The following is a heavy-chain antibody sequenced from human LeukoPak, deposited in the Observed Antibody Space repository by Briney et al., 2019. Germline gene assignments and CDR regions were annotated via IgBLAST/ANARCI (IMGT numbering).Heavy chain of an antibody. V-gene: IGHV4-34*01. J-gene: IGHJ3*02. CDR2: INHSGST. Sequence: SETLSLTCAVYGGSFSGYYWSWIRQPPGKGLEWFGEINHSGSTNDHPSLKSRVTISVDTSKNQFSLKLSSVTAADTAIYYCARGLRTLIAARPSAFDIWGQGTMVTASS. CDR1: GGSFSGYY. CDR3: ARGLRTLIAARPSAFDI. D-gene: IGHD6-6*01.